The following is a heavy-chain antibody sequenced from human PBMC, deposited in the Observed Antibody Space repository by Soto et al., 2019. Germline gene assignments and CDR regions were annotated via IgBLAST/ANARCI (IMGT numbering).Heavy chain of an antibody. CDR1: GFTVSSDY. CDR3: ARERSPGYYYYGMDV. J-gene: IGHJ6*02. V-gene: IGHV3-53*02. Sequence: EVQLVETGGGLIQPGGSLRLSCAASGFTVSSDYMSWVRQAPGKGLEWVSVIYSGGITYYADSVKGRFTISRDNSKNTLYLQMNSLRAEDTAVYYCARERSPGYYYYGMDVWGQGTTVTVSS. D-gene: IGHD1-1*01. CDR2: IYSGGIT.